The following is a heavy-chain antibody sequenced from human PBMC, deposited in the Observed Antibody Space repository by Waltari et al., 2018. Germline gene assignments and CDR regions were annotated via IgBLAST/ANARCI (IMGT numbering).Heavy chain of an antibody. V-gene: IGHV1-69*08. D-gene: IGHD1-26*01. Sequence: QVQLVQSGAEVKKPGSSVKVSCKASGGTFSSYTISWVRQAPGQGLEWMGRIIPILGIANYAQKVQGRVTITADKSTSTAYMELSSLRSEDTAVYYCARDQGELSFDYWGQGTLVTVSS. CDR2: IIPILGIA. CDR3: ARDQGELSFDY. CDR1: GGTFSSYT. J-gene: IGHJ4*02.